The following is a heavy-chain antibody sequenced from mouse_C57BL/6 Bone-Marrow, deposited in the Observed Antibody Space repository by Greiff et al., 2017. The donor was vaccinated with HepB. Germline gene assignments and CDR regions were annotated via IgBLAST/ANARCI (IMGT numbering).Heavy chain of an antibody. D-gene: IGHD2-3*01. Sequence: QVQLQQPGAELVMPGASVKLSCKASGYTFTSYWMHWVKQRPGQGLEWIGEIDPSDSYTNYNQKFKGKSTLTVDKSSSTAYMQLSSLTSEDSAVDYCARDGYYAAFAYWGQGTLVTVSA. CDR3: ARDGYYAAFAY. J-gene: IGHJ3*01. CDR2: IDPSDSYT. CDR1: GYTFTSYW. V-gene: IGHV1-69*01.